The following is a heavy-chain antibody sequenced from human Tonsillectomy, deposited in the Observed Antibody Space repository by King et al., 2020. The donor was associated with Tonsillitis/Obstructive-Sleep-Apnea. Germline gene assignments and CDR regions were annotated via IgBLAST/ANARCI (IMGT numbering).Heavy chain of an antibody. CDR1: GFTFSSYA. J-gene: IGHJ3*02. Sequence: VQLVESGGGVVQPGRSLRLSCAASGFTFSSYAMHWVRQAPGKGLEWVAVISYDGSNKYYADSVKGRFTISRDNSKNTLYLQMNSLRAEDTAVYYCAREGMAEGAFDNWGQGTMVTVSS. CDR2: ISYDGSNK. CDR3: AREGMAEGAFDN. D-gene: IGHD5-24*01. V-gene: IGHV3-30*04.